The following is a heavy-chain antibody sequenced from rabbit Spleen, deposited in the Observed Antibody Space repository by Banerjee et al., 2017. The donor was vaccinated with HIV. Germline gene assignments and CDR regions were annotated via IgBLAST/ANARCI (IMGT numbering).Heavy chain of an antibody. CDR2: IYADRSGST. Sequence: QSLEESGGDLVKPEGSLTLTCTASGFSFSTSYYMCWVRQTPGKGLECIACIYADRSGSTYYANWAKGRFIMSRTSSTTVTLQMTSLTAADTATYFCARDLVAVIGWNFNLWGQGTLVTVS. CDR3: ARDLVAVIGWNFNL. V-gene: IGHV1S40*01. D-gene: IGHD1-1*01. J-gene: IGHJ4*01. CDR1: GFSFSTSYY.